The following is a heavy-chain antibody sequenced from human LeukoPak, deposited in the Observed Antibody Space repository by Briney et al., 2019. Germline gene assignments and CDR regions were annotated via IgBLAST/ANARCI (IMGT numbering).Heavy chain of an antibody. CDR2: IYSGGST. D-gene: IGHD4-11*01. CDR3: AKSPLQSPYFYYYMDV. J-gene: IGHJ6*03. V-gene: IGHV3-53*01. Sequence: GGSLRLSCAASGFTVSSNYMSWVRQAPGKGLEWVSVIYSGGSTYYADSVKGRFTISRDNSKNTLYLQMNSLRAEDTAVYYCAKSPLQSPYFYYYMDVWGKGTTVTISS. CDR1: GFTVSSNY.